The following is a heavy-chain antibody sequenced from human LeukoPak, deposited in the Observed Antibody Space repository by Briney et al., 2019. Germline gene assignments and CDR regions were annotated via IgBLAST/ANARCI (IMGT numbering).Heavy chain of an antibody. V-gene: IGHV3-7*01. Sequence: GGSLRLSCAASGFTFSSYWMSWVRQAPGKGLEWVANIKQDGSEKYYVDSVKGRFTISRDNAKNTLYLQMNSLRAEDTAVYYCARVRWGGLYYFDYWGQGTLVTVSS. CDR1: GFTFSSYW. CDR3: ARVRWGGLYYFDY. CDR2: IKQDGSEK. D-gene: IGHD3-16*01. J-gene: IGHJ4*02.